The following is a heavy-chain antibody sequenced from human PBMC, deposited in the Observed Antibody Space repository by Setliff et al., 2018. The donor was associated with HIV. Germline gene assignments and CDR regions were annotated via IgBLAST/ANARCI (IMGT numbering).Heavy chain of an antibody. CDR3: ASGRGDGYNYFAFDI. V-gene: IGHV1-45*02. D-gene: IGHD5-12*01. Sequence: SVKVSCKASGYPFPYRYLHWVRQAPGQALEWMGWITPYNANTNYAQKFQDRVTMTSDRSMSTAYMDLSSLRSEDTAMYYCASGRGDGYNYFAFDIWGQGTVVTVSS. J-gene: IGHJ3*02. CDR1: GYPFPYRY. CDR2: ITPYNANT.